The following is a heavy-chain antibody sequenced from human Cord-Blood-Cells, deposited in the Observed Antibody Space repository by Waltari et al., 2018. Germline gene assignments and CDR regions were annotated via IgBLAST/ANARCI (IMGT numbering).Heavy chain of an antibody. CDR3: ARTRYSSSWYLLDY. CDR2: ISYDGSNK. Sequence: QVQLVESGGGVVQPGRSLRLSCAASGFTFSSYAMQWVRQVPGKGLEWVAVISYDGSNKYYADSVKGRFTISRDNSKNTLYLQMNSLRAEDTAVYYCARTRYSSSWYLLDYWGQGTLVTVSS. D-gene: IGHD6-13*01. CDR1: GFTFSSYA. V-gene: IGHV3-30-3*01. J-gene: IGHJ4*02.